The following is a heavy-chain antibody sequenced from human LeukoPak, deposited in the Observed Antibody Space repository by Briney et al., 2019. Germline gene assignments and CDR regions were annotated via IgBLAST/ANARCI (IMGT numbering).Heavy chain of an antibody. D-gene: IGHD4-11*01. CDR1: GFTFSSYG. Sequence: GGSLRLSCAASGFTFSSYGMHWVRQAPGKGLEWVAVIWYDGSNKYYADSVKGRFTISRDNSKNTLYLQMNSLRAEDTAVYYCAKISTTVYNLPSDYXXQGTLVTVSS. CDR3: AKISTTVYNLPSDY. V-gene: IGHV3-30*02. CDR2: IWYDGSNK. J-gene: IGHJ4*02.